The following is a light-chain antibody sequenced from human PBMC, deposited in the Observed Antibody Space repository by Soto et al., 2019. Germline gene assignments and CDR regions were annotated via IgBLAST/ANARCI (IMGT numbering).Light chain of an antibody. Sequence: DIQMTQSPSTLSASVGDRVTITCRASQSISSWLAWYQHKQGKAPNLLIYDASSLASGVPSRFSGSGSGTEFTLIISSLQPDDFATYYCQQYNSYPRTCGQGTKVEIK. V-gene: IGKV1-5*01. J-gene: IGKJ1*01. CDR3: QQYNSYPRT. CDR2: DAS. CDR1: QSISSW.